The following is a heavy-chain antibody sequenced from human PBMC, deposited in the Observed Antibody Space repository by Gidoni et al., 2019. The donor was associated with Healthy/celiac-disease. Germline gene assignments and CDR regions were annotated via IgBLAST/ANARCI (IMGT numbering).Heavy chain of an antibody. CDR1: GYTFTSYG. D-gene: IGHD2-15*01. CDR3: ARVEVVVVAAHGYWFDP. J-gene: IGHJ5*02. Sequence: QVQLVQSGAEVKKPGASVKVFCKASGYTFTSYGISWVRQAPGQGLEWMGWISAYNGNTNYAQKLQGRVTMTTDTSTSTAYMELRSLRSDDTAVYYCARVEVVVVAAHGYWFDPWGQGTLVTVSS. V-gene: IGHV1-18*01. CDR2: ISAYNGNT.